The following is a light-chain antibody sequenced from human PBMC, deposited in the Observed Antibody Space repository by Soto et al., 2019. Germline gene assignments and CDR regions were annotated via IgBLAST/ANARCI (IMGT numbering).Light chain of an antibody. CDR3: QQYNNLYT. Sequence: ETVMTQSPGTLSVSPGETVTVSCRASQSVSSNLVWYQQKPGQAPRLLIYATSTRATGIPARFSGSGSGTEFTLTISSLQFEEFAVYYCQQYNNLYTFGQGTKLEIK. CDR2: ATS. V-gene: IGKV3-15*01. J-gene: IGKJ2*01. CDR1: QSVSSN.